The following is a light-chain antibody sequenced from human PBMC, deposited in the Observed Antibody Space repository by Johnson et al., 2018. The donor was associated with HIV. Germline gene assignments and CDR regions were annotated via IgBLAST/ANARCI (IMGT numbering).Light chain of an antibody. Sequence: QSVLTQPPSVSAAPGQKVTISCSGSSSNIGNNYVSWYQQLPGTAPKLLIYENNKRPSGIPDRFSGSKSGTSATLGITGLQTGDEADYYCGTWVSSLSAYVSGTGTKVTVL. CDR1: SSNIGNNY. CDR2: ENN. J-gene: IGLJ1*01. V-gene: IGLV1-51*02. CDR3: GTWVSSLSAYV.